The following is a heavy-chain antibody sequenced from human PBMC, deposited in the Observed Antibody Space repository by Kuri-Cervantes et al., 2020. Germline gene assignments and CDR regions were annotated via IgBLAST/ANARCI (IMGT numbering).Heavy chain of an antibody. CDR2: IYYSGST. V-gene: IGHV4-59*01. CDR1: GGSISRYY. Sequence: SETLSLTCTVSGGSISRYYWSWIRQPPGKGLEWIGYIYYSGSTNSNPSLKSRVTISIDTSRHQFSLKLTSVTAADTAVYYCASTYYFDTSGYYRAFDIWGQGTMVTVSS. CDR3: ASTYYFDTSGYYRAFDI. J-gene: IGHJ3*02. D-gene: IGHD3-22*01.